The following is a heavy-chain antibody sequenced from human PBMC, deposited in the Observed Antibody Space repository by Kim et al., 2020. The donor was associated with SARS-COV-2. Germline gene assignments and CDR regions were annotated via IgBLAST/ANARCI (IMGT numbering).Heavy chain of an antibody. V-gene: IGHV1-24*01. CDR1: GYTLTELS. D-gene: IGHD2-15*01. CDR3: ATICSGGSCYSDYYFDY. J-gene: IGHJ4*02. CDR2: FDPEDGET. Sequence: ASVKVSCKVSGYTLTELSMHWVRQAPGKGLEWMGGFDPEDGETIYAQKFQGRVTMTEDTSTDTAYMELSSLRSEDTAVYYCATICSGGSCYSDYYFDYWGQGTLVTVSS.